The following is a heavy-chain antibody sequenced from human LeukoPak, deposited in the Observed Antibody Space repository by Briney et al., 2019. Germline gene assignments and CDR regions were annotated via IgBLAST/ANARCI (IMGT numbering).Heavy chain of an antibody. Sequence: ASVKVSCRASGYTFTGYYMHGVRQAPGQGLEWMGWINPNSGGTNYAQKFQGRVTMTRDTSISTAYMELSRLRSDDTAVYYCASSSTVVTPEDFWGQGTLVTVSS. CDR3: ASSSTVVTPEDF. D-gene: IGHD4-23*01. CDR2: INPNSGGT. CDR1: GYTFTGYY. V-gene: IGHV1-2*02. J-gene: IGHJ4*02.